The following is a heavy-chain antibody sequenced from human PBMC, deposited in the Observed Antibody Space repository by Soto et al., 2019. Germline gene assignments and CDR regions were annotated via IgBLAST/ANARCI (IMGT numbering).Heavy chain of an antibody. J-gene: IGHJ5*02. CDR3: ARGPGVVAATWFDP. CDR1: GGSISSGDYC. CDR2: IYYSGST. Sequence: SETLSLTCTVSGGSISSGDYCWSWIRQPPGKGLEWIGYIYYSGSTYYNPSLKSRVTISVDTSKNQFSLKLSSVTAADTAVYYCARGPGVVAATWFDPWGQGTLVSVSS. D-gene: IGHD2-15*01. V-gene: IGHV4-30-4*01.